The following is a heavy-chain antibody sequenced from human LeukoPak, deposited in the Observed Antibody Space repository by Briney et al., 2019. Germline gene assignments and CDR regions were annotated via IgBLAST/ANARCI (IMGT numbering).Heavy chain of an antibody. D-gene: IGHD5-18*01. CDR3: ARARGYSYAYYFDY. J-gene: IGHJ4*02. CDR1: GFTFSDYY. Sequence: PGGSLRLSCAASGFTFSDYYLSWIRQAPGKGLEWISDITSSASTIYYADSVKGRFTISRDNAKNSLYLQMNSLRAEDTAVYYCARARGYSYAYYFDYWGQGTLVTVS. V-gene: IGHV3-11*01. CDR2: ITSSASTI.